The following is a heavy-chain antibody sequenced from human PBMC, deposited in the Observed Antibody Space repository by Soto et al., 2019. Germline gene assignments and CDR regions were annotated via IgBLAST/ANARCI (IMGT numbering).Heavy chain of an antibody. J-gene: IGHJ5*02. Sequence: PGGSLRLSCAASGFTLSNYSMSWVRQTPGKGLEWVSSISSNGNYKYYVDSVKVRFTISRDNAKSSLYLQMNSLRAEDTAVYYCARARTTTWSGTTRGWFDPWGQGSLVTVSS. CDR2: ISSNGNYK. V-gene: IGHV3-21*01. D-gene: IGHD1-7*01. CDR1: GFTLSNYS. CDR3: ARARTTTWSGTTRGWFDP.